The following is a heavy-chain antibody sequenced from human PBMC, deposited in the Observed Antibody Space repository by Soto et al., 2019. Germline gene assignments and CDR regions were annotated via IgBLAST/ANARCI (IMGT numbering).Heavy chain of an antibody. Sequence: SETLSLTCTVSGGSVSSGAYYWTWIRQPPGKGLEWIGYISYTGDTTYNPSLKSRVTIAVDTSKNQFSLKLSSATAADTALYYCSRMGLHLGELSRNWFDPWGQGSLVTVSS. J-gene: IGHJ5*02. CDR1: GGSVSSGAYY. D-gene: IGHD3-16*02. CDR3: SRMGLHLGELSRNWFDP. CDR2: ISYTGDT. V-gene: IGHV4-61*08.